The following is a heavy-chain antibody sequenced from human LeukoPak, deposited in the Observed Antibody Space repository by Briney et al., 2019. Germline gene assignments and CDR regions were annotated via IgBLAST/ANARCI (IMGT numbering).Heavy chain of an antibody. V-gene: IGHV3-33*01. CDR2: IWYDGSNK. CDR1: GFTFSSYG. J-gene: IGHJ6*02. Sequence: PGGSLRLSCAASGFTFSSYGMHWVRQAPGKGLEWVAVIWYDGSNKYYADSVKGRFTISRDNSKNTLYLQMNSLRAEDTAVYYCARGLVVVAATRGRRYYGMDVWGQGTTVTVSS. CDR3: ARGLVVVAATRGRRYYGMDV. D-gene: IGHD2-15*01.